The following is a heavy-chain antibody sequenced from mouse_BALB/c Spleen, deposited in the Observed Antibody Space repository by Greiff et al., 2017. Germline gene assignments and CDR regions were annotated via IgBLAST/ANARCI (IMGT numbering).Heavy chain of an antibody. V-gene: IGHV1-9*01. CDR2: ILPGSGST. J-gene: IGHJ4*01. Sequence: QVQLQQSGAELMKPGASVKISCKATGYTFSSYWIEWVKQRPGHGLEWIGEILPGSGSTNYNEKFKGKATFTADTSSNTAYMQLSSLTSEDSAVYYCARWGYGNYLYYYAMDYWGQGTSVTVSS. CDR1: GYTFSSYW. D-gene: IGHD2-10*02. CDR3: ARWGYGNYLYYYAMDY.